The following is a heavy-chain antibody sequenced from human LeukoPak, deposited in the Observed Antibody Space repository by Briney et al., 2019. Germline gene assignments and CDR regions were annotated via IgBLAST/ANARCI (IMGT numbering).Heavy chain of an antibody. CDR1: GGSFSAFF. Sequence: SETLSLTCAVSGGSFSAFFWRWIRQPPGKGLEWIGDVGHSGSADYNPSLKSRVTVSADPSKTQFSLKLTSVTAADTAVYYCATRGDYSDTSGNSYDALDIWGQGTVVTVSS. CDR3: ATRGDYSDTSGNSYDALDI. D-gene: IGHD3-22*01. J-gene: IGHJ3*02. CDR2: VGHSGSA. V-gene: IGHV4-34*01.